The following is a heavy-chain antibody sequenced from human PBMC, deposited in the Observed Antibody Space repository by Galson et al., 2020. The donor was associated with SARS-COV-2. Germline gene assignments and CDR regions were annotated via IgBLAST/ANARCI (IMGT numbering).Heavy chain of an antibody. CDR1: GYTLTELS. V-gene: IGHV1-24*01. CDR3: ATADAVAGRGHWFDP. Sequence: ASVKVPCKLSGYTLTELSMHWVRQAPGKGLEWMGGFDPEDGETIYAQKVQGRVTMTEDTSTDTAYMELSSLRSEDTAVYYCATADAVAGRGHWFDPWGQGTLVTVSS. D-gene: IGHD6-19*01. J-gene: IGHJ5*02. CDR2: FDPEDGET.